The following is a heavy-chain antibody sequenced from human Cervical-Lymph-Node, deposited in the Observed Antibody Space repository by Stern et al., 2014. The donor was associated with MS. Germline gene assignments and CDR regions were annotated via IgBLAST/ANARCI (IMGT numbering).Heavy chain of an antibody. CDR2: IIPMFGTA. CDR3: VLQTLGATY. D-gene: IGHD3-16*01. Sequence: VQLVESGAEVKRPGSSVKVSCTASGGTFNNYAMNWVRQAPGQGLVWMGGIIPMFGTAKPTQTFQGRVTFTADKSTNTAFMGLRSLRSADTAVYYCVLQTLGATYWGQGTPVIVSS. J-gene: IGHJ4*02. CDR1: GGTFNNYA. V-gene: IGHV1-69*06.